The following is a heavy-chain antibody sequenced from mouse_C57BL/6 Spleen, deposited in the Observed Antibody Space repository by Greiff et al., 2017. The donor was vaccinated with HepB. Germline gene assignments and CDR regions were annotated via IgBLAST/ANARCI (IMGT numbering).Heavy chain of an antibody. V-gene: IGHV5-17*01. CDR3: ARQYYYGSSLYWYFDV. CDR1: GFTFSDYG. Sequence: EVQRVESGGGLVKPGGSLKLSCAASGFTFSDYGMHWVRQAPEKGLEWVAYISSGSSTIYYADTVKGRFTISRDNAKNTLFLQMTSLRSEDTAMYYCARQYYYGSSLYWYFDVWGTGTTVTVSS. D-gene: IGHD1-1*01. CDR2: ISSGSSTI. J-gene: IGHJ1*03.